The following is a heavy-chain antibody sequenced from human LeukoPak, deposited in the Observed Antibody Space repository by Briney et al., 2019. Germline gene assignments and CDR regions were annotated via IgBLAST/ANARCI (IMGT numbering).Heavy chain of an antibody. CDR3: ARDGYNLYAFDI. Sequence: SETLPLTCTVSGGSISSYYWSWIRQPPGKGLEWIGYIYYSGSTNYNPSLKSRVTISVDTSKNQFSLKLSSVTAADTAVYYCARDGYNLYAFDIWGQGTMVTVSS. CDR1: GGSISSYY. CDR2: IYYSGST. J-gene: IGHJ3*02. V-gene: IGHV4-59*01. D-gene: IGHD5-24*01.